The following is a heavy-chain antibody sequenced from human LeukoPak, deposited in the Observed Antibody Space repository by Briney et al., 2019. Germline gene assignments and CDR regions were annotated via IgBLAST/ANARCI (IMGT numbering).Heavy chain of an antibody. J-gene: IGHJ4*02. CDR3: ARAQFKRYYYGSGSYLN. CDR2: INHSGST. V-gene: IGHV4-39*07. CDR1: GASIRSSTYY. D-gene: IGHD3-10*01. Sequence: SETLSLTCTVSGASIRSSTYYWSWIRQPPGKGLEWIGEINHSGSTNYNPSLKSRVTISVDTSKNQFSLKLSSVTAADTAVYYCARAQFKRYYYGSGSYLNWGQGTLVTVSS.